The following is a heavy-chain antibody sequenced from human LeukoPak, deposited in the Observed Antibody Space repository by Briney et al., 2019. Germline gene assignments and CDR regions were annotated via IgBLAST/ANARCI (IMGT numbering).Heavy chain of an antibody. Sequence: GGSLRLSCAASGFAFSSYEMNWVRQAPGKGLEWVSYISSSGSTIYYADSVKGRFTISRDNAKNSLYLQMNSLRAEDTAVYYCARDDSSGYYYPDYWGQGTLVTVSS. CDR2: ISSSGSTI. D-gene: IGHD3-22*01. V-gene: IGHV3-48*03. J-gene: IGHJ4*02. CDR1: GFAFSSYE. CDR3: ARDDSSGYYYPDY.